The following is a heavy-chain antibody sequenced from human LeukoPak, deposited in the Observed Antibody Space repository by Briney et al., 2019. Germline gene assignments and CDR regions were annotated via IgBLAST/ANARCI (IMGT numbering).Heavy chain of an antibody. J-gene: IGHJ4*02. Sequence: PGGALILCCAASGFTFKNYAMSWVRQAPARGLEWVASLRGDGETFYADSVRGRFTLSRDDSRNSVYLHLNNLRVGDTAVYYCAKASWVSSADAVLWGQGTVVTVS. V-gene: IGHV3-23*01. D-gene: IGHD6-19*01. CDR3: AKASWVSSADAVL. CDR2: LRGDGET. CDR1: GFTFKNYA.